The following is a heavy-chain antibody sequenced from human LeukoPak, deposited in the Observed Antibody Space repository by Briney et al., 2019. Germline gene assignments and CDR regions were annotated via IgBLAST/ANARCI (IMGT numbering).Heavy chain of an antibody. V-gene: IGHV3-7*04. J-gene: IGHJ6*02. CDR2: IKEDGSAK. Sequence: GGSLRLSCAVSGFTFSNYWMSWVRQGPGKGLEWVANIKEDGSAKYYVDSVKGRFTVSRDNAMNSLYLQMNSLRAEDTAVYYCARAPYGDYDGYGMDVWGQGTTVTVSS. D-gene: IGHD4-17*01. CDR3: ARAPYGDYDGYGMDV. CDR1: GFTFSNYW.